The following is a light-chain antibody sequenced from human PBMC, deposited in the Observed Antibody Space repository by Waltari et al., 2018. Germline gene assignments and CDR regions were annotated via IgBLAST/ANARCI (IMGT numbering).Light chain of an antibody. V-gene: IGKV1-5*03. J-gene: IGKJ1*01. CDR1: QSISSW. CDR2: KAS. CDR3: QQYNSYSLT. Sequence: DIQMTQSPYTLSASVGDRVTITCRASQSISSWLALYQQKPGKAPNILNYKASSLESGVPSMFSGSGSGTEFTLTISSLQPDDFATYYCQQYNSYSLTFGQGTKVEIK.